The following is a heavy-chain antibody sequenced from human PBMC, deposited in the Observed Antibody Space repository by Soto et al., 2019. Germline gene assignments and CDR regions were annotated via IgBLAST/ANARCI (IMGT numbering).Heavy chain of an antibody. CDR2: ISGSTSGT. CDR1: GFAFSSYA. V-gene: IGHV3-23*01. CDR3: AKDRGFIGPFVY. D-gene: IGHD3-16*02. Sequence: EVQLLESGGGLVQPGGSLRLSCAASGFAFSSYAMSWVRQAPGKGLEWVSRISGSTSGTYYADAVKGRFTISRDNSSNTRDLQMHRRSAEGTAVYYSAKDRGFIGPFVYRGQGTLVTVSS. J-gene: IGHJ4*02.